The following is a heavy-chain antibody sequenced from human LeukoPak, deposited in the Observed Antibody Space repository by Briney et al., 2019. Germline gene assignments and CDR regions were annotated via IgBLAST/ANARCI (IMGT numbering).Heavy chain of an antibody. CDR1: GYIFTYYY. D-gene: IGHD3-3*01. J-gene: IGHJ6*02. Sequence: GASVKISCKASGYIFTYYYMHWVRQAPGQGLQWMGIINPSGGSTSYTQRFQGRVTMTRDTSTSTVYMELSSLRSEDTAVYYCARERSPYAMDVWGQGTTVTVS. CDR2: INPSGGST. CDR3: ARERSPYAMDV. V-gene: IGHV1-46*01.